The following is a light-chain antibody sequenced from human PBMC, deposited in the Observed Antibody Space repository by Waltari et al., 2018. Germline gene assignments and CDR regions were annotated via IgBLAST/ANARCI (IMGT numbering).Light chain of an antibody. J-gene: IGLJ3*02. V-gene: IGLV6-57*03. Sequence: NFMLTQPHSVSDSPGKLVTISCPRRSGRIASTSAPWSQQRPGSAPTTVIYEDDQRPSGVPDRFSGSIDSSSNSASLTISGLKTEDEADYYCQSYHSSNHWVFGGGTKLTVL. CDR1: SGRIASTS. CDR2: EDD. CDR3: QSYHSSNHWV.